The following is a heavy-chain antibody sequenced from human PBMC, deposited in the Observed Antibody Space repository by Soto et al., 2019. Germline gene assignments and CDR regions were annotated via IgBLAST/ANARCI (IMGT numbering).Heavy chain of an antibody. D-gene: IGHD1-20*01. CDR3: TMRYNCTDYFFDP. Sequence: PSETLSLTCTVSGGSIRVQSYYWTWIRQTPGKRLEWVGSSYYSGTSYFNPALKGRVTISVDTSTNQFSLRLTSVTAADTSVYSCTMRYNCTDYFFDPWGQGTRVTVSS. V-gene: IGHV4-39*01. J-gene: IGHJ5*02. CDR2: SYYSGTS. CDR1: GGSIRVQSYY.